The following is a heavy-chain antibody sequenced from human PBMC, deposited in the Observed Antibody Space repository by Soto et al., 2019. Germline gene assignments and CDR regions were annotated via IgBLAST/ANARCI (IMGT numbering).Heavy chain of an antibody. D-gene: IGHD1-26*01. CDR3: ASPLPDDHYYYGMDV. J-gene: IGHJ6*02. CDR2: IIPIFGTA. V-gene: IGHV1-69*13. CDR1: GGTFSSYA. Sequence: SVKVSCKASGGTFSSYAISWVRQAPGQGLEWMGGIIPIFGTANYAQKFQGRVTITADESTSTAYMELSSLRSEDTAVHYCASPLPDDHYYYGMDVWGQGTTVTVSS.